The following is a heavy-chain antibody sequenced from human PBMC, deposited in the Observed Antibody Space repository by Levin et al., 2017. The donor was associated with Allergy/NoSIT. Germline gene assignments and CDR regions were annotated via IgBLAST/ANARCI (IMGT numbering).Heavy chain of an antibody. CDR1: GGSISSSSYY. CDR2: IYYSGST. D-gene: IGHD4-17*01. CDR3: ARDDYGDYD. J-gene: IGHJ4*02. V-gene: IGHV4-39*07. Sequence: SCTVSGGSISSSSYYWGWIRQPPGKGLEWIGSIYYSGSTYYNPSLKSRVTISVDTSKNQFSLKLSSVTAADTAVYYCARDDYGDYDWGQGTLVTVSS.